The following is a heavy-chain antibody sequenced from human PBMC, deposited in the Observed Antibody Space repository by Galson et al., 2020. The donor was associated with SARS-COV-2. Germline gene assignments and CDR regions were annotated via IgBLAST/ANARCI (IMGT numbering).Heavy chain of an antibody. Sequence: GESLKISCKGSGYSFTSYWIGWVRQMPGKGLEWMGIIYPGDSATRYSTSFQGQVTISADKSISTAYLQWSSLKASDTAMYYCATSNVRDGYNFGWYWGQGTLVTVSS. V-gene: IGHV5-51*01. CDR3: ATSNVRDGYNFGWY. D-gene: IGHD5-12*01. CDR1: GYSFTSYW. J-gene: IGHJ4*02. CDR2: IYPGDSAT.